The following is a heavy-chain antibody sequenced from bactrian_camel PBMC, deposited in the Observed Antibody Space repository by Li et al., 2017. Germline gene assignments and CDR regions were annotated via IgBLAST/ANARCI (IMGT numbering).Heavy chain of an antibody. V-gene: IGHV3S40*01. Sequence: VQLVESGGGLVQPGGSLRLSCAASGFTFSSYAMFWVRQAPGKGLEWVSAINSGGGTKYYADSVMGRFTISRDNAKNTVYLQMNSLKVEDTAVYYCVGAVVAGLEGFGYWGQGTQVTVS. J-gene: IGHJ6*01. D-gene: IGHD6*01. CDR3: VGAVVAGLEGFGY. CDR2: INSGGGTK. CDR1: GFTFSSYA.